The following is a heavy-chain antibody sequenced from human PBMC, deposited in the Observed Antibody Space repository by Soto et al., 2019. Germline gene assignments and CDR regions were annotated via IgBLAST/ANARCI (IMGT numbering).Heavy chain of an antibody. J-gene: IGHJ3*01. CDR2: IIPLGSSQ. CDR3: ARSRDMCGGDCYSVYAALDL. D-gene: IGHD2-21*02. V-gene: IGHV1-69*04. Sequence: QVELVQSGAEVKKPGSVLKVSCKASGATYSPFIAYAISWLRQTPGQGLEWMGSIIPLGSSQHYAEGFQGRSTISADSSTFSVSLELTDMTSDDAAVYFCARSRDMCGGDCYSVYAALDLWGQGTPVTISS. CDR1: GATYSPFIAYA.